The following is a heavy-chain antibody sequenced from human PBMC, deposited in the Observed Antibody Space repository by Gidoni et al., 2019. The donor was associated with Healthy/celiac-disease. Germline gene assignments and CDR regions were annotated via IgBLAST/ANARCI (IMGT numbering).Heavy chain of an antibody. Sequence: VKKPGSSVKVSCKASGGTLSSYAISWVRQAPGQGLEWMGRIIPILGIANYAQKFQGRVTITADKSTSTAYMELSSLRYEDTAVYYCAREGGNYYDSSGYYSNWFDPWGQGTLVTVSS. J-gene: IGHJ5*02. CDR1: GGTLSSYA. V-gene: IGHV1-69*04. CDR2: IIPILGIA. CDR3: AREGGNYYDSSGYYSNWFDP. D-gene: IGHD3-22*01.